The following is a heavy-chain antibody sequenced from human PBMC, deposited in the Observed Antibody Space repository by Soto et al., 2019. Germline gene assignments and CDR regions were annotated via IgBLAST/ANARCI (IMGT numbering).Heavy chain of an antibody. D-gene: IGHD2-2*03. CDR1: GYTFTGYY. CDR2: INPNSGGT. V-gene: IGHV1-2*04. J-gene: IGHJ3*02. Sequence: ASVKVSCKASGYTFTGYYMHWVRQAPGQGLEWMGWINPNSGGTNYAQKFQGWVTMTRDTSISTAYMELSRLRSDDTAVYYCARAGYCSSTSCFIADIRGVDNWGQGTMST. CDR3: ARAGYCSSTSCFIADIRGVDN.